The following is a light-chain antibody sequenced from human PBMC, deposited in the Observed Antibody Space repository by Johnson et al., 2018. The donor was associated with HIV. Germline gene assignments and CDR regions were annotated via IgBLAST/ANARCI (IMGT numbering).Light chain of an antibody. J-gene: IGLJ1*01. CDR2: ENN. CDR1: SSNIGNNY. Sequence: QSVLTQPPSVSAAPGQKVTISCSGSSSNIGNNYVSWYQQLPGTAPKLLIYENNKRPSGIPDRFSGSKSGPSATLGITGLQTGDEADYYCGTWDSSLSAFYFFGTGTKVTVL. V-gene: IGLV1-51*02. CDR3: GTWDSSLSAFYF.